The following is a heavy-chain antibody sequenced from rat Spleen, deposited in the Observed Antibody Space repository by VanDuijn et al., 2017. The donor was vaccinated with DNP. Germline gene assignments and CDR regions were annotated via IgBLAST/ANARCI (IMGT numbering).Heavy chain of an antibody. D-gene: IGHD4-3*01. J-gene: IGHJ2*01. CDR1: GFTFSDYY. CDR3: IRWNSGHFDY. V-gene: IGHV5-22*01. Sequence: EVQLVESGGGSVQPGRSMKLSCAASGFTFSDYYMAWVRQAPTKGLEWVAYIGSDGYAPYYGDSVKGRFTISRDNAKSTLYLQMNSLRSEDMATYYCIRWNSGHFDYWGQGVMVTVSS. CDR2: IGSDGYAP.